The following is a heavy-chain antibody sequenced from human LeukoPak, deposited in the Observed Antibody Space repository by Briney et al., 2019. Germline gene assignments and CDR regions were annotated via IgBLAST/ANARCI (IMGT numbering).Heavy chain of an antibody. CDR2: IIPIFGTA. V-gene: IGHV1-69*05. J-gene: IGHJ4*02. Sequence: ASVKVSCTASGGTFSSYAISWVRQAPGQGLEWMGRIIPIFGTANYAQKFQGRVTITTDESTSTAYMELSSLRSEDTAVYYCASEQRGARIYCSGGSCYSDYWGQGTLVTVSS. CDR3: ASEQRGARIYCSGGSCYSDY. D-gene: IGHD2-15*01. CDR1: GGTFSSYA.